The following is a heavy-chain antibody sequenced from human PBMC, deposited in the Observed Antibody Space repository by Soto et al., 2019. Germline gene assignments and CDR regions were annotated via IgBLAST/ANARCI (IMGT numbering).Heavy chain of an antibody. V-gene: IGHV3-23*01. CDR1: GFTFTSYA. CDR3: AKDSNTPICSGGSCYPGY. D-gene: IGHD2-15*01. Sequence: PGGSLRLSCAASGFTFTSYAMSWVRQAPGKGLEWVSVISGSGGSTYYADSVKGRFTISRDNSKNTLSLQMNSLRAEDTAVYYCAKDSNTPICSGGSCYPGYWGQGTLVTVSS. CDR2: ISGSGGST. J-gene: IGHJ4*02.